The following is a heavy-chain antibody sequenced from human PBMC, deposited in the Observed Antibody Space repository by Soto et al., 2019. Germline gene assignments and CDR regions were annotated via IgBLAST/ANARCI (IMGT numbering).Heavy chain of an antibody. CDR2: FDPEDGET. Sequence: ASVKVSCKVSGYTLTELSMHWVRQAPGKGLEWMGGFDPEDGETIYAQKFQGRVTMTEDTSTDTAYMELSSLRSEDTAVYYCATDGGGYGGNADYYYYGMDVWGQGTTVTVSS. J-gene: IGHJ6*02. D-gene: IGHD4-17*01. CDR3: ATDGGGYGGNADYYYYGMDV. V-gene: IGHV1-24*01. CDR1: GYTLTELS.